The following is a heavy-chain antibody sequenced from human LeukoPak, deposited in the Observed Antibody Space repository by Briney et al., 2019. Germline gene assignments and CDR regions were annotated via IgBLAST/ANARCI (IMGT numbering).Heavy chain of an antibody. CDR2: IYYSGST. CDR1: GGSISSYY. D-gene: IGHD5-24*01. V-gene: IGHV4-59*01. J-gene: IGHJ4*02. Sequence: SETLSLTCTVSGGSISSYYWSWIRQPPGKGLEWIGCIYYSGSTNYNPSLKSRVTISVDTSKNQFSLKLSSVTAADTAVYYCARDGYNSVYFDYWGQGTLVTVSS. CDR3: ARDGYNSVYFDY.